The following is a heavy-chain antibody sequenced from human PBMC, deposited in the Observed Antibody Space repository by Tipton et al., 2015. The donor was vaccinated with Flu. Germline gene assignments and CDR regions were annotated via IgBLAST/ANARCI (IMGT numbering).Heavy chain of an antibody. V-gene: IGHV4-59*01. Sequence: LRLSCTVSGGSISSYYWSWIRQPPGKGLEWIGYIYYSGSTNYNPSLKSRVTISVDTSKNQFSLKLSSVTAADTAVYYCARGAPRRIAVAGPYYFDYWGQGTPVTVSS. CDR2: IYYSGST. D-gene: IGHD6-19*01. CDR1: GGSISSYY. CDR3: ARGAPRRIAVAGPYYFDY. J-gene: IGHJ4*02.